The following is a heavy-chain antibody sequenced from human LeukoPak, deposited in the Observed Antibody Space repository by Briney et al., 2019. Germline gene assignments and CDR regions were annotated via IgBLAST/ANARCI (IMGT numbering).Heavy chain of an antibody. CDR1: GGTFSGYA. CDR2: MNPNSGNT. J-gene: IGHJ4*02. CDR3: ARGNVAAANPMGY. V-gene: IGHV1-8*02. Sequence: ASVKVSCKASGGTFSGYAISWVRQATGQGLEWMGWMNPNSGNTGYAQKFQGRVTMTRNTSISTAYMELSSLRSEDTAVYYCARGNVAAANPMGYWGQGTLVTVSS. D-gene: IGHD6-13*01.